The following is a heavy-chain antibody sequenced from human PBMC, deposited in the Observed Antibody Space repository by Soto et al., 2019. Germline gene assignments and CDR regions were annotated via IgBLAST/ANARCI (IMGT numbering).Heavy chain of an antibody. Sequence: GESLKISCKGIGYSFTTHWISWVRQMPGKGLEWMGRIDPSDSYTNYSPSFQGHVTISADKSISTAYLQWSSLKASDTAMYYCARLSWSSSWYGMDVWGQGTTVTVSS. CDR3: ARLSWSSSWYGMDV. J-gene: IGHJ6*02. V-gene: IGHV5-10-1*01. CDR1: GYSFTTHW. CDR2: IDPSDSYT. D-gene: IGHD6-13*01.